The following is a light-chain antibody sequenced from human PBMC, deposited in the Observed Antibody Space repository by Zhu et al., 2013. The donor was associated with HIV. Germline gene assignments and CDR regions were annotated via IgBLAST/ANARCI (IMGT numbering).Light chain of an antibody. J-gene: IGLJ3*02. CDR3: QVCEAAGDHPRVV. Sequence: QSVLTQSPSVSGAPGQRVTISCTGSSSNIGAHNDVHWYQQLPGKVPKLLIYGNTNRPSGVPDRFSGSKSGTSASLAISRVEAGDAADYYCQVCEAAGDHPRVVFGGGTKLTVL. CDR1: SSNIGAHND. CDR2: GNT. V-gene: IGLV1-40*01.